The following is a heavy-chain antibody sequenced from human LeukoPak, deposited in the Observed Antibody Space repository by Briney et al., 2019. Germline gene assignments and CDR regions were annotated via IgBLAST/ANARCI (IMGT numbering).Heavy chain of an antibody. Sequence: PGGSLRLSCAASGFTFSSYSMHWVRQAPGKGLEWVAFIRYDGSNKYYADSVKGRFTISRDNSKNTLYLQMNSLRAEDTAVYYCAKDLGKAPRPRGFDYGGQGPLVTVPQ. D-gene: IGHD6-6*01. CDR3: AKDLGKAPRPRGFDY. J-gene: IGHJ4*02. CDR1: GFTFSSYS. V-gene: IGHV3-30*02. CDR2: IRYDGSNK.